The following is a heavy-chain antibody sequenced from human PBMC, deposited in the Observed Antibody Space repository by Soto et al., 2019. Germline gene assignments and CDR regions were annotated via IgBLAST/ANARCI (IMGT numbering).Heavy chain of an antibody. CDR3: ARAYGDYVNAFDI. J-gene: IGHJ3*02. CDR1: GYTFTSYY. V-gene: IGHV1-46*01. Sequence: QMQLVQSGAEVKKPGASVKVSCKASGYTFTSYYMHWVRQAPGQGLEWMGIINPSGGSTSYAQKIQGRVTMTKDTSTSTVYMELSSLRSEDTAVYYCARAYGDYVNAFDIWGQGTMVTVSS. CDR2: INPSGGST. D-gene: IGHD4-17*01.